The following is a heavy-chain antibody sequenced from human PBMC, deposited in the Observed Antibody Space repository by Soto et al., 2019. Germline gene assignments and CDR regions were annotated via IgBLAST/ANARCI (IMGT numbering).Heavy chain of an antibody. CDR3: PRDASPHLVTSYFAY. CDR2: INPNSGGT. CDR1: GYTFTGYY. V-gene: IGHV1-2*04. J-gene: IGHJ4*01. Sequence: GASVKVSCKASGYTFTGYYMHWVRQAPGQGLEWMGWINPNSGGTNYAQKFQGWVTMTRDTSISTAYMELSRLRSDDTAVYYCPRDASPHLVTSYFAYWGHGTLVPVSS. D-gene: IGHD3-9*01.